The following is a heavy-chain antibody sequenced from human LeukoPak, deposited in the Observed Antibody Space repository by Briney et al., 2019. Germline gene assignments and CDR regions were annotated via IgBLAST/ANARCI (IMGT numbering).Heavy chain of an antibody. CDR3: ARDSSHYGSGSFSD. Sequence: PGGSLRLSCTASGFTFGDYAMSWFRQSPGKGLEWVSYISSSGSTIYYADSVKGRFTISRDNAKNSLYLQMNSLGAEDTAVYYCARDSSHYGSGSFSDWGQGTLVTVSS. CDR2: ISSSGSTI. CDR1: GFTFGDYA. D-gene: IGHD3-10*01. J-gene: IGHJ4*02. V-gene: IGHV3-48*03.